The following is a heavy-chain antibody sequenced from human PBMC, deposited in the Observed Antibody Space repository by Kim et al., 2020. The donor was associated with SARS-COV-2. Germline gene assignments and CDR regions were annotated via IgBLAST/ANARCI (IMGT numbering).Heavy chain of an antibody. J-gene: IGHJ4*02. Sequence: VKGRFSISRDNAKNSLYLQMNSLRAEDTAVYYCARGRPGIAVAGSSDFDYWGQGTLVTVSS. D-gene: IGHD6-19*01. V-gene: IGHV3-21*01. CDR3: ARGRPGIAVAGSSDFDY.